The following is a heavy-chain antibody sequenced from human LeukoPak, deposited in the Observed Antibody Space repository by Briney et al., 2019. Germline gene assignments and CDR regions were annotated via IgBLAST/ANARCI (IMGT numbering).Heavy chain of an antibody. J-gene: IGHJ5*02. V-gene: IGHV1-46*01. Sequence: ASVKVSCKASGYSFTSYYMHWVRQAPGQGVEWMGIINPNGGSTSYAQKFRGRVTMTRDTSTSTVYMELSSLKSEDTAVYYCAREKDNSGWKNWIDPWGEGTLVTVSS. D-gene: IGHD6-19*01. CDR2: INPNGGST. CDR3: AREKDNSGWKNWIDP. CDR1: GYSFTSYY.